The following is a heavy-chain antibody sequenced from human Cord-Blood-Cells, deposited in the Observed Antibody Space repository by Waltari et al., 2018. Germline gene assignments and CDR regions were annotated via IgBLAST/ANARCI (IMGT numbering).Heavy chain of an antibody. D-gene: IGHD2-2*02. V-gene: IGHV4-4*07. CDR1: GGSISSYY. J-gene: IGHJ5*02. Sequence: QVQLQESGPGLVKPSETLSLTCTVSGGSISSYYWSWIRQPAGKGLAWIGRIYTSGSTNYNPSLKSRVTMSVDTSKNQFSLKLSSVTAADTAVYYCARERVDCSSTSCYTAAGHWFDPWGQGTLVTVSS. CDR2: IYTSGST. CDR3: ARERVDCSSTSCYTAAGHWFDP.